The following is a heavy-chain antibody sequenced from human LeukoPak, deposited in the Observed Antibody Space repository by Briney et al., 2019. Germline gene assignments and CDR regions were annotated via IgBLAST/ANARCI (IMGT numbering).Heavy chain of an antibody. J-gene: IGHJ5*02. V-gene: IGHV3-30-3*01. CDR3: ARAPHGP. CDR1: GFTFSSYA. CDR2: ISYDGSNK. Sequence: GGSLRLSCAASGFTFSSYAMHWVRQAPGKGLEWVAVISYDGSNKYYADSVKGRFTISRDNSKNTLYLQMNSLRAEDTAVYYCARAPHGPWGQGTLVTVSS.